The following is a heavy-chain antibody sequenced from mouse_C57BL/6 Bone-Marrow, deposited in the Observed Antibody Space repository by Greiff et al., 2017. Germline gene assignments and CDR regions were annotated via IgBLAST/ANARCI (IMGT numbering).Heavy chain of an antibody. V-gene: IGHV1-50*01. D-gene: IGHD2-4*01. CDR2: IDPSDSYT. CDR3: ARRGEIYYDYDKAFAY. J-gene: IGHJ3*01. CDR1: GYTFTSYW. Sequence: QVQLQQPGAELVKPGASVKLSCKASGYTFTSYWMQWVKQRPRQGLEWIGEIDPSDSYTNYNQKFKGKATLTVDTSSSTAYMQLSSLTSEDSAVYYCARRGEIYYDYDKAFAYWGQGTLVTVSA.